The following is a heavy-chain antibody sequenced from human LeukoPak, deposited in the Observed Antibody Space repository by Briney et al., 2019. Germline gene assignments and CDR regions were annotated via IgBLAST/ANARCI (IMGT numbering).Heavy chain of an antibody. J-gene: IGHJ4*02. Sequence: GGSLRLSCAASGFTFSSYGVHWVRQAPGKGLEWVAVISYDGSNKYYADSVKGRFTISRDNSKNTLYLQMNSLRAEDTAVYYCAPGEGIYISSWTGYWGQGTLVTVSS. V-gene: IGHV3-30*03. D-gene: IGHD6-13*01. CDR3: APGEGIYISSWTGY. CDR1: GFTFSSYG. CDR2: ISYDGSNK.